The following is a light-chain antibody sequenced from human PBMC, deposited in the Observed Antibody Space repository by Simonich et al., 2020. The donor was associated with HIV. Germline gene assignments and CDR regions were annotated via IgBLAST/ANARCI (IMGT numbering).Light chain of an antibody. Sequence: QSALPQPDSVSGSPGQSITIYCTGTSSDVGGYNYVSWYQQYQGKAPKLMIYDVSKWPSGISTRFSGSKSVNTASLTISGLQAEDEADYYCSSYTSSRTWVFGGGTKLTVL. CDR1: SSDVGGYNY. J-gene: IGLJ3*02. CDR3: SSYTSSRTWV. CDR2: DVS. V-gene: IGLV2-14*03.